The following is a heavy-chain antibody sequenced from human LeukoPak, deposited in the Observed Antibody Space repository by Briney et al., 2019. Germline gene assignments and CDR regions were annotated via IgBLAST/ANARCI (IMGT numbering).Heavy chain of an antibody. CDR2: IYYSGGT. V-gene: IGHV4-59*08. CDR1: GGSISSYY. Sequence: SETLSLTCTVSGGSISSYYWSWIRQPPGKGLEWIGYIYYSGGTNYNPSLKSRVTISVDTSKNQFSLKLSSVTAADTAVYYCARHLPGIAAAGRPYYFDYWGQGTLVTVSS. D-gene: IGHD6-13*01. CDR3: ARHLPGIAAAGRPYYFDY. J-gene: IGHJ4*02.